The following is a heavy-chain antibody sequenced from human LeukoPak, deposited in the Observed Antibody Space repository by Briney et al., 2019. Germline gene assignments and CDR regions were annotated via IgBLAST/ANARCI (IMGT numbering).Heavy chain of an antibody. D-gene: IGHD5-18*01. Sequence: PSETLSLTCTVSGGSISSSSYYWGWIRQPPGKGLEWIGSIYYSGSTYYNPSLKSRVTISVDTSKNQFSLKLSSVTAADTAVYYCARATYSYAHFDYWGQGTLVTVSS. CDR2: IYYSGST. CDR1: GGSISSSSYY. CDR3: ARATYSYAHFDY. V-gene: IGHV4-39*07. J-gene: IGHJ4*02.